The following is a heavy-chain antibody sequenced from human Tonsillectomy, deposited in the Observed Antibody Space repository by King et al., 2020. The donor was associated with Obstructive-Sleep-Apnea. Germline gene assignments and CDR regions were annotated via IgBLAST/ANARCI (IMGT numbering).Heavy chain of an antibody. Sequence: VQLVESGGGVVQPGRSLRLSCAASGFTFSSYGMHWVRQAPGKGLEWVAVISYDGSNKYYADSVKGRFTISRDNSKNTLYLQMNSLRTGDTAVYYCAKGILTGYSPYYFDYWGQGTLVTVSS. CDR3: AKGILTGYSPYYFDY. V-gene: IGHV3-30*18. CDR1: GFTFSSYG. D-gene: IGHD3-9*01. CDR2: ISYDGSNK. J-gene: IGHJ4*02.